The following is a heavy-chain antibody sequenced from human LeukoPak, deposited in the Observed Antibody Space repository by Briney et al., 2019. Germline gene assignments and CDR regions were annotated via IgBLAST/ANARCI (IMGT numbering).Heavy chain of an antibody. Sequence: ASVKVSCKTSGYTFTSYYINWLRQAPGQGLEWVGWISAYNGGKNYAQKFQGRVTMTIDTSTTTAYMDLTSLTSDDTAMYYCAKGGAMVATIDYWGQGTLVTVSS. CDR1: GYTFTSYY. V-gene: IGHV1-18*01. CDR2: ISAYNGGK. D-gene: IGHD5-18*01. CDR3: AKGGAMVATIDY. J-gene: IGHJ4*02.